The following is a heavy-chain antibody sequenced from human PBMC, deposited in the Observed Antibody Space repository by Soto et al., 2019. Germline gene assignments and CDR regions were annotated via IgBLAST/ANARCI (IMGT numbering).Heavy chain of an antibody. CDR3: ARDLQMVRGVIVYYYGMDV. D-gene: IGHD3-10*01. CDR2: ISAYNGNT. J-gene: IGHJ6*02. Sequence: ASVKVSCKASGYTFTSYGISWVRQAPGQGLEWMGWISAYNGNTNYAQKLQGRVTMTTDTSTSTAYMELRSLRSDDTAVYYCARDLQMVRGVIVYYYGMDVWGQGTTVTVSS. V-gene: IGHV1-18*01. CDR1: GYTFTSYG.